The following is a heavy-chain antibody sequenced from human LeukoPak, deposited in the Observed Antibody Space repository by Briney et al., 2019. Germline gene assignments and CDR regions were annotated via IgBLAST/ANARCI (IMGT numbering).Heavy chain of an antibody. CDR3: ATNGGGDSGYGNFDY. D-gene: IGHD5-12*01. Sequence: GGSLRLSCAASGFTFSSYNINWVRQAPGKGLEWVSYISSSRRTISYADSVKGRFTISRDNARNSLYLQMNSLRAEDTAVYYCATNGGGDSGYGNFDYWGQGTLVTVSS. J-gene: IGHJ4*02. V-gene: IGHV3-48*01. CDR1: GFTFSSYN. CDR2: ISSSRRTI.